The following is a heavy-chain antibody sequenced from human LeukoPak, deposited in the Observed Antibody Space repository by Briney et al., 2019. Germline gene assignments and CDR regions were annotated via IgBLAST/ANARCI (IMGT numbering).Heavy chain of an antibody. J-gene: IGHJ5*02. CDR2: INRSGST. V-gene: IGHV4-34*01. CDR1: GGSFSGYY. Sequence: SETLSLTCAVYGGSFSGYYWSWIRQPPGKGLEWIGEINRSGSTNYNPSLKSRVTISVDTSKNQFSLKLSSVTAADTAVYYCARGSPLWRHYYDSSGYPRGGWFDPWGQGTLVTVSS. CDR3: ARGSPLWRHYYDSSGYPRGGWFDP. D-gene: IGHD3-22*01.